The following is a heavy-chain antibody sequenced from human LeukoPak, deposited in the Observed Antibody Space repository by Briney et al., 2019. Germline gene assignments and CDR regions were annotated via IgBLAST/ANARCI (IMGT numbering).Heavy chain of an antibody. Sequence: SETLSLTCAVYGGSFSGYYWSWLRQPPGKGLEWMGEINHSGSTNYNPSLKSRVTISVDTSKNQFSLKLSSVTAADTAVYYCARAYYDFWSGKHMDVWGKGTTVTVSS. CDR3: ARAYYDFWSGKHMDV. CDR1: GGSFSGYY. V-gene: IGHV4-34*01. CDR2: INHSGST. J-gene: IGHJ6*03. D-gene: IGHD3-3*01.